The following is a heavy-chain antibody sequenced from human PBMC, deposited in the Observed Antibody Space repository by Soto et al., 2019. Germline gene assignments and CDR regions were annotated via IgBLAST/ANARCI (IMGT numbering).Heavy chain of an antibody. J-gene: IGHJ5*02. Sequence: GGSLRLSCAASGFTVSSNYMSWVRQAQGKGMEWVSSSRDSGASRYYGDSVKGRFTILRDNSENALYLQMHSLRTEDTAVYYCTTVKLDSGSSMGIWFDPWGQGTLVTVSS. CDR1: GFTVSSNY. D-gene: IGHD3-10*01. CDR2: SRDSGASR. CDR3: TTVKLDSGSSMGIWFDP. V-gene: IGHV3-23*01.